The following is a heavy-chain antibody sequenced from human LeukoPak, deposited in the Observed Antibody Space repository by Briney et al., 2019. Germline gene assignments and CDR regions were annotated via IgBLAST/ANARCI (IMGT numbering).Heavy chain of an antibody. CDR2: ISTYNGYT. V-gene: IGHV1-18*01. CDR3: ARENYYDSSGYFNRSQFDY. Sequence: ASVKVSCKASGYTFTSYGINWVRQAPGQGLEWMGWISTYNGYTNYPQNLQGRVTMTTDTSTNTAYMELRSLRSDDTAVYYCARENYYDSSGYFNRSQFDYWGQGTLVTVSS. J-gene: IGHJ4*02. D-gene: IGHD3-22*01. CDR1: GYTFTSYG.